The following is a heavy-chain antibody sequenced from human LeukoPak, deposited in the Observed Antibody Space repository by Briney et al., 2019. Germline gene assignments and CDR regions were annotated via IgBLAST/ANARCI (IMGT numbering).Heavy chain of an antibody. CDR2: IYTSGST. J-gene: IGHJ4*02. D-gene: IGHD2-2*01. CDR1: GGSISSYY. V-gene: IGHV4-4*07. Sequence: KPSETLSLTCTVSGGSISSYYWSWIRQPAGKGLEWIGRIYTSGSTNYNPSLKSRVTMSVDTSKNQFSLKLSSVTAADTAVYYCARDWSALPAVKENLFDYWGQGTLVTVSS. CDR3: ARDWSALPAVKENLFDY.